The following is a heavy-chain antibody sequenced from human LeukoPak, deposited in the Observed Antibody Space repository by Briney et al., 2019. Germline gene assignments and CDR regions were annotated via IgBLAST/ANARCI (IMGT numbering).Heavy chain of an antibody. CDR1: GFTVSSNY. J-gene: IGHJ6*03. CDR3: AREPRGYYYMHV. CDR2: ISSSSSYI. Sequence: GGSLRLSCAASGFTVSSNYMSWVRQAPGKGLEWVSSISSSSSYIYYADSVKGRFTISRDNAKNSLYLQMNSLRAEDTAVYYCAREPRGYYYMHVWGKGTTVTVSS. V-gene: IGHV3-21*01.